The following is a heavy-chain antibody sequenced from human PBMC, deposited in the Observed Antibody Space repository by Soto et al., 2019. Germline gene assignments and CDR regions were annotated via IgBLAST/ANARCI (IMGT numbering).Heavy chain of an antibody. CDR1: GGSFSGYY. CDR2: INHSGST. CDR3: ARGRSSSWFQH. Sequence: QVQLQQWGAGLLKPSETLSLTCAVYGGSFSGYYWSWIRQPPGKGLEWIGEINHSGSTNYNPSLKSRVTISVDTSKNQFSLKLSSVTAADTVVYYCARGRSSSWFQHWGQGTLVTVSS. V-gene: IGHV4-34*01. D-gene: IGHD6-13*01. J-gene: IGHJ1*01.